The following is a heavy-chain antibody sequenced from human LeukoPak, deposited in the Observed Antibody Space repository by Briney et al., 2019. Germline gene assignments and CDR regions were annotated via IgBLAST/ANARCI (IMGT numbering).Heavy chain of an antibody. V-gene: IGHV4-39*07. D-gene: IGHD3-22*01. CDR3: ARRFPRMYYYDSSGYRSSSTGGYSYMDV. CDR2: IFYSGST. CDR1: GGSISTSSYY. Sequence: SETLSLTCTVSGGSISTSSYYWGWVRQPPGKGLEWIGNIFYSGSTYYSPSLKSRVTMSVDTSKNQFSLKLSSVTAADTAVYYCARRFPRMYYYDSSGYRSSSTGGYSYMDVWGKGTTVTISS. J-gene: IGHJ6*03.